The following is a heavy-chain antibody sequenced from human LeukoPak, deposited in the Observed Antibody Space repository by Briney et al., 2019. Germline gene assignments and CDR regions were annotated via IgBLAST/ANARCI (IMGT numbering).Heavy chain of an antibody. D-gene: IGHD6-19*01. CDR3: ARVLNSSGWYLEYYFDY. J-gene: IGHJ4*02. CDR2: IIPILGIA. Sequence: ASVKVSCKASGGTFISYAISWVRQAPGQGLEWMGRIIPILGIANYAQKFQGRVTITADKSTSTAYMELSSLRSDDTAVYYCARVLNSSGWYLEYYFDYWGQGTLVTVSS. CDR1: GGTFISYA. V-gene: IGHV1-69*04.